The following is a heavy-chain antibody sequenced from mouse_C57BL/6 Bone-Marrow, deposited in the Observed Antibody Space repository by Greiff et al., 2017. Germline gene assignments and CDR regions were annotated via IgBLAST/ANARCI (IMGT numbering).Heavy chain of an antibody. D-gene: IGHD1-1*01. CDR1: GYTFTSYW. V-gene: IGHV1-69*01. CDR2: IDPSDSYT. Sequence: QVQLQQPGAELVMPGASVKLSCKASGYTFTSYWMHWVKQRPGQGLEWIGEIDPSDSYTNYNQKFKGKSTLTVDKSSSTAYMQLSSLTSEDSAVYYCARVPITTVVARGYAMDYWGQGTSVTVSS. J-gene: IGHJ4*01. CDR3: ARVPITTVVARGYAMDY.